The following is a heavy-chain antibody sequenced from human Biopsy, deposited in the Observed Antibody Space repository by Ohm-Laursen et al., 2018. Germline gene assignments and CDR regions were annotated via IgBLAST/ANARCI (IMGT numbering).Heavy chain of an antibody. Sequence: PSETLSLTCNVSGGDINNYYWSWIRQPAGKGLEWIGRIYPGGSTNYNPSLKSRVTMSVDTSKKRLSLRLRSVTAADTAMYYCASVVLGPTNDAFDLWGRGTRVTVSS. V-gene: IGHV4-4*07. D-gene: IGHD3-22*01. J-gene: IGHJ2*01. CDR3: ASVVLGPTNDAFDL. CDR1: GGDINNYY. CDR2: IYPGGST.